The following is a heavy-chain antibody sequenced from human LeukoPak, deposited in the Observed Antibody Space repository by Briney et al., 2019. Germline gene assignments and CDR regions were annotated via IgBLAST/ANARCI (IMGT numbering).Heavy chain of an antibody. Sequence: SETLSLTCTVSGGSISSDLHYWDWIRQPPGKGLEWIGSILYTGSSWVKPSLNSRASISVDTSNNQFSLRLHSVHATDTALYYCARRASGSGGTQAGMDVWGQGTTATVSS. D-gene: IGHD2-15*01. V-gene: IGHV4-39*01. J-gene: IGHJ6*02. CDR2: ILYTGSS. CDR3: ARRASGSGGTQAGMDV. CDR1: GGSISSDLHY.